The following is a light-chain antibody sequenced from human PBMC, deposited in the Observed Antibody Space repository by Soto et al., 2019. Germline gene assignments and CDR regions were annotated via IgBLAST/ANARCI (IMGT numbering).Light chain of an antibody. CDR1: SSNIGAGYD. J-gene: IGLJ3*02. CDR3: QSYDSSLSGWV. CDR2: GNS. V-gene: IGLV1-40*01. Sequence: QSVLTQPPSVSGAPGQRVTISCTGSSSNIGAGYDVHWYQQLPGTVPKLLIFGNSNRPSGVPDRFSGSKSGTSASLAITGLQAEDEADYYCQSYDSSLSGWVFDGGTKLTVL.